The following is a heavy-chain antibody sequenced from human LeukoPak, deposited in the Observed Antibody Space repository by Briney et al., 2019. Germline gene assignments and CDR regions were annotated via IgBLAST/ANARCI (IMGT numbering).Heavy chain of an antibody. CDR2: ISTMSNYI. D-gene: IGHD1-26*01. CDR3: ARASGSFDY. J-gene: IGHJ4*02. Sequence: GGSLRLSGAASGFDFSTYALNWVRQAPGKGLEWVSSISTMSNYIFYGDSVKGRFTISRDNSKNTLYLQMNSLRAEDSAVYYCARASGSFDYWGQGTLVTVSS. CDR1: GFDFSTYA. V-gene: IGHV3-21*01.